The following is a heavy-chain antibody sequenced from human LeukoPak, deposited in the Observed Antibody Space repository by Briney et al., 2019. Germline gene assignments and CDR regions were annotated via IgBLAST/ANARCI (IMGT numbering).Heavy chain of an antibody. CDR3: ALLAVASDFDY. CDR2: IGSSGTTI. CDR1: GFPFSVYE. V-gene: IGHV3-48*03. D-gene: IGHD6-19*01. Sequence: GGSLRLSCAVSGFPFSVYEMNWVRQAPGKGLEWVSNIGSSGTTIYYADSVRGRFSISRDNAKSSLYLQMNSLRVEDTAVYYCALLAVASDFDYWGEGALVTVSS. J-gene: IGHJ4*02.